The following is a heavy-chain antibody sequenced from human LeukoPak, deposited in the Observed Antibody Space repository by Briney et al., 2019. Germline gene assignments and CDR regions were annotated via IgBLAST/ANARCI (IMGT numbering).Heavy chain of an antibody. J-gene: IGHJ4*02. Sequence: ASVKVSCKASGYTFTSYGISWVRQAPGKGLEWMGGFDPEDGETIYAQKFQGRVTMTEDTSTDTAYMELSSLRSEDTAVYYCATDRRGEMSSQYDYWGQGTLVTVSS. V-gene: IGHV1-24*01. CDR1: GYTFTSYG. CDR2: FDPEDGET. CDR3: ATDRRGEMSSQYDY. D-gene: IGHD3-10*01.